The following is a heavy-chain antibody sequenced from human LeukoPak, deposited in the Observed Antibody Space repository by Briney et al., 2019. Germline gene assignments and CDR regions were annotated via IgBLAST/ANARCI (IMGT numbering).Heavy chain of an antibody. CDR3: AKERQTGDYFTSDF. D-gene: IGHD4-17*01. V-gene: IGHV3-53*01. Sequence: GGSLRLSCAASGFTVNNNYMSWVRQAPGRGLEWVSVIYSGGYTYYAGSVKGRFTISRDNSKSTVYLQMNSLRADDTAVYYCAKERQTGDYFTSDFWGQGTLVTVSS. CDR1: GFTVNNNY. J-gene: IGHJ4*02. CDR2: IYSGGYT.